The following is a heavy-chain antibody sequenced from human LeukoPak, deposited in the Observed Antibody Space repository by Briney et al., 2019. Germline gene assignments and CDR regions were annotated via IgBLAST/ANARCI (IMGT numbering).Heavy chain of an antibody. D-gene: IGHD6-19*01. Sequence: GSLRLSCAASGFTFSSYWMTWVRQAPGKGLEWIGSMYYSGSTYYNPSLKSRVTISVDTSKNQFSLKLSSVTAADTAVYYCARAGYSSGWYGGSYYYYYMDVWGKGTTVTISS. V-gene: IGHV4-39*07. CDR1: GFTFSSYW. CDR2: MYYSGST. CDR3: ARAGYSSGWYGGSYYYYYMDV. J-gene: IGHJ6*03.